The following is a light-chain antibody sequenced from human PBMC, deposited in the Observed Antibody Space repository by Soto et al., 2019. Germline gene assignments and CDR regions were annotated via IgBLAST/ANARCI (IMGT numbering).Light chain of an antibody. CDR3: QKYNYAPWT. Sequence: IQMTQSPSSLSASVGDRVAITCRASQSINNWLAWYQLKPGKAPKLLIYDASTLESGVPSRFSGSGSGTEFTLTISSLQPEDVATYYCQKYNYAPWTFGQGTKVDIK. CDR2: DAS. J-gene: IGKJ1*01. V-gene: IGKV1-5*01. CDR1: QSINNW.